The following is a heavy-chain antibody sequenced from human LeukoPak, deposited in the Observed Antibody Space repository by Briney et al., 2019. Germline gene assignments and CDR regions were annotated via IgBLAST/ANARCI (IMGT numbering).Heavy chain of an antibody. CDR1: GGTFSSYA. J-gene: IGHJ6*02. Sequence: SVKVSCKASGGTFSSYAISWVRQAPGQGLEWMGGIIPIFGTANYAQKFQGRVTITADESTSTAYMELSSLRSEGTAVSYCASVYLYGMDVWGQGTTVTVSS. CDR3: ASVYLYGMDV. CDR2: IIPIFGTA. V-gene: IGHV1-69*01. D-gene: IGHD2-8*01.